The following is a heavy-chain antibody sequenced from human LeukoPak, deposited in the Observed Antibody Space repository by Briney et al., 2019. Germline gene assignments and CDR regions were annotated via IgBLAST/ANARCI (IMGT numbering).Heavy chain of an antibody. D-gene: IGHD2-2*01. J-gene: IGHJ4*02. CDR2: INKDGSEK. V-gene: IGHV3-7*01. CDR1: GFTFSSYW. CDR3: ARRDCSGSSCYGIDY. Sequence: GGSLRLSCAGSGFTFSSYWMSWVRQAPGKGLELVANINKDGSEKYYVDSVRGRFTISRDNAKNLLYLQMKSLRAEDTALYYCARRDCSGSSCYGIDYWGQGTLVTVSS.